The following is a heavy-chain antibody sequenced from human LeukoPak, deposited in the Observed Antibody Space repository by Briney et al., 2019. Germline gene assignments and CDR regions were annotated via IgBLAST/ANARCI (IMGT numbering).Heavy chain of an antibody. Sequence: GESLKISCKGSGYSFTSYWIGWVRQMPAKGREWMGIIYPGDSDTRYSPSFQGQVTISADKSISTAYLQWSSLKASDTAMYYCARHRRYYYDSSGYYWFDPWGQGTLVTVSS. CDR2: IYPGDSDT. CDR3: ARHRRYYYDSSGYYWFDP. V-gene: IGHV5-51*01. CDR1: GYSFTSYW. J-gene: IGHJ5*02. D-gene: IGHD3-22*01.